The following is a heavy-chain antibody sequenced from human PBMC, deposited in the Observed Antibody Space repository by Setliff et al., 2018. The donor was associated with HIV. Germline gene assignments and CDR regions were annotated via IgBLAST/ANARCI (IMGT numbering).Heavy chain of an antibody. CDR1: GYSISSGYY. Sequence: SSETLSLTCTVSGYSISSGYYWGWIRQPPGKGLEWIGSIYHSGITYYNSSLKSRVTISVDTSKNQFSLNLTSVTAADTAVYYCARGGYDYVWGSYRYPYYYYYMDVWGKGTTVTVSS. CDR3: ARGGYDYVWGSYRYPYYYYYMDV. CDR2: IYHSGIT. V-gene: IGHV4-38-2*02. J-gene: IGHJ6*03. D-gene: IGHD3-16*02.